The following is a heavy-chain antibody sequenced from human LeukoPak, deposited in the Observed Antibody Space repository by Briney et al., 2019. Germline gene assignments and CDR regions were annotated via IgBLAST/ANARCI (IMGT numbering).Heavy chain of an antibody. D-gene: IGHD3-16*02. CDR2: IYYSGST. CDR3: ARGFPITFGGVIASRGMYYFDY. CDR1: GGSISSYY. V-gene: IGHV4-59*01. Sequence: SETLSLTCTVSGGSISSYYWSWIRQPPGKGLEWIGYIYYSGSTNYNPSLKSRVTVSVDTSKNQFSLKLSSVTAADTAVYYCARGFPITFGGVIASRGMYYFDYWGQGTLVTVSS. J-gene: IGHJ4*02.